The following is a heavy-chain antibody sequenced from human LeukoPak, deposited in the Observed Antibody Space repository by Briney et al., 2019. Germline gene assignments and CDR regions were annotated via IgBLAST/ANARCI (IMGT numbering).Heavy chain of an antibody. CDR1: GFKFSNHW. D-gene: IGHD7-27*01. V-gene: IGHV3-74*01. CDR3: ASNNWGTDD. CDR2: INNDGGDT. J-gene: IGHJ4*02. Sequence: GGSLRLSCAAFGFKFSNHWMHWVRQSPGKGLVWVARINNDGGDTIHAVFVEGRFTISRDNAENTLYLQMNSLRVEDTAMYFCASNNWGTDDWGQGTLVTVSS.